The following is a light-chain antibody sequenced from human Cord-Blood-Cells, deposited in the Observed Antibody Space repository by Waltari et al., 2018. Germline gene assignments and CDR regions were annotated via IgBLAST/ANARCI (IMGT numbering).Light chain of an antibody. J-gene: IGKJ2*01. CDR1: QGISSY. CDR3: QQLNSYPYT. Sequence: DIRLTQSPSFLSAPVGDKVTTTCRASQGISSYLAWYQQKPGKAPKLLIYAASTLQSGVPSRFSGSGSGTEFTLTISSLQPEDFATYYCQQLNSYPYTFGQGTKLEIK. V-gene: IGKV1-9*01. CDR2: AAS.